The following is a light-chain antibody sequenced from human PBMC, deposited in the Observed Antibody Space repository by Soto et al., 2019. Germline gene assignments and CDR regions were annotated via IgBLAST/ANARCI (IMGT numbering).Light chain of an antibody. CDR2: SAF. CDR3: QQGSTTPIT. J-gene: IGKJ5*01. V-gene: IGKV1-39*01. Sequence: DLQMTQSQSSLCASIGAIVTITCRASQNIGSFLNRYQQKPGEAPRLLVYSAFRIQSGVPSRLNGSGSGTDFTLSISSLQPEDCATYDCQQGSTTPITFGLGTRVEIK. CDR1: QNIGSF.